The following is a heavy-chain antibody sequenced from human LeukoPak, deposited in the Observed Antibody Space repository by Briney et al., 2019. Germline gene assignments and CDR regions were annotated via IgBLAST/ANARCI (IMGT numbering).Heavy chain of an antibody. CDR2: IKQDGSEK. CDR3: ARERPGKGYYYYMDV. V-gene: IGHV3-7*01. CDR1: GFTFSSYW. Sequence: GGSLRLSCAASGFTFSSYWMSWVRQAPGKGLEWVANIKQDGSEKYYVDSVKGRFTISRDNAKNSLYLQMNSLRAGDTAVYYCARERPGKGYYYYMDVWGKGTTVTVSS. D-gene: IGHD1-14*01. J-gene: IGHJ6*03.